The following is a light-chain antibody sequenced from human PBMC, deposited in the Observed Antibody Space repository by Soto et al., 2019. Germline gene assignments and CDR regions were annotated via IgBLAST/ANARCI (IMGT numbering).Light chain of an antibody. V-gene: IGKV3-20*01. CDR1: QSVSSSY. J-gene: IGKJ1*01. CDR2: GAS. CDR3: QQYCSSLWT. Sequence: EIVLTQSPGTLSLSPGERATLSCRASQSVSSSYLAWYQQKPGQAPRLLIYGASSRATGIPARFSGSGSGTDFTLTISRLEPEDFAVYYCQQYCSSLWTFGQGTKVEIK.